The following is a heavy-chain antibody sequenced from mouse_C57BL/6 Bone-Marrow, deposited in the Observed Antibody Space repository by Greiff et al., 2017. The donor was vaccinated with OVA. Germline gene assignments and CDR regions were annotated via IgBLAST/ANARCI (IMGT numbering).Heavy chain of an antibody. CDR3: AENSPLYYGSSHWYFDV. D-gene: IGHD1-1*01. CDR1: GFSLTSYG. V-gene: IGHV2-5*01. Sequence: VQLQQSGPGLVQPSPSLSITCTVSGFSLTSYGVHWVRQSPGKGLEWLGVIWRGGRTDYNAAFMPRLRITKDNSKSQVFFKMNRLQADDTAIYDCAENSPLYYGSSHWYFDVWGTGTTVTVSS. J-gene: IGHJ1*03. CDR2: IWRGGRT.